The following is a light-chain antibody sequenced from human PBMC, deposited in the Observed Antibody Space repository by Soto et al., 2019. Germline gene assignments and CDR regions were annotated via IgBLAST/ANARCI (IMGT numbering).Light chain of an antibody. CDR1: QGINSN. J-gene: IGKJ4*01. CDR2: AAS. CDR3: QQYYSFPLT. V-gene: IGKV1D-8*01. Sequence: VIWMTQSPSSLSASTGDRVTISRRMRQGINSNLAWYQQKPGKAPELLIYAASTLQTGVPSRFSGSGSGTDFTLTISGLQSEDFATYYCQQYYSFPLTFGGGTKVDIK.